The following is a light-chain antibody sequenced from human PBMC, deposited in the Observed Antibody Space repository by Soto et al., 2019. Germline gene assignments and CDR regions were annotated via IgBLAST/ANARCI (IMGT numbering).Light chain of an antibody. J-gene: IGKJ1*01. CDR1: LSIANS. V-gene: IGKV1-39*01. Sequence: DIQMTQSPSSLSASIGDRVTITCRASLSIANSLNWYQQRPGKAPNLLIYAASNLQSGVPSRFSGSGSGTEFTRTIISLQPEDFATYFCQQSYTTPTWTFGQGTRVEIK. CDR3: QQSYTTPTWT. CDR2: AAS.